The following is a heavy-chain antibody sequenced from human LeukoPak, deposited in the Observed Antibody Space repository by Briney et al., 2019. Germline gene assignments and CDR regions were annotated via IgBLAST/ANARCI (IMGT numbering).Heavy chain of an antibody. CDR1: GGSISSYY. V-gene: IGHV4-59*12. D-gene: IGHD3-10*01. J-gene: IGHJ5*02. CDR2: IYYSGST. CDR3: ARRSAYWTMVRGVGFGFDP. Sequence: SETLSLTCTVSGGSISSYYWSWIRQPPGKGLEWIGSIYYSGSTYNNPSLKSRITISVDTSKNQFSLKLSSVTAADTAVYYCARRSAYWTMVRGVGFGFDPWGQGTLVTVSS.